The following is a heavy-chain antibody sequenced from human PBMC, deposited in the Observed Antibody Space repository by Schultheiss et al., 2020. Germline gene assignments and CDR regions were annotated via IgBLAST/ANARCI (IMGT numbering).Heavy chain of an antibody. V-gene: IGHV4-38-2*02. Sequence: SETLSLTCTVSGYSISSGYYWGWIRQPPGKGLEWIGSIYHSGSTYYNPSLKSRVTISVDTSKNQFSLKLSSVTAADTAVYYCARDLGNYGSGYFQHWGQGTLVTVSS. CDR1: GYSISSGYY. J-gene: IGHJ1*01. CDR2: IYHSGST. CDR3: ARDLGNYGSGYFQH. D-gene: IGHD4-11*01.